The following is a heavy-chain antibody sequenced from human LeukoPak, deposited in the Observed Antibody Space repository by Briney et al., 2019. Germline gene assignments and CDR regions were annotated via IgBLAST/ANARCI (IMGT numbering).Heavy chain of an antibody. D-gene: IGHD5-18*01. J-gene: IGHJ4*02. CDR3: AKSSGYSYGYALDY. V-gene: IGHV3-30*18. CDR2: ISYDGSNK. CDR1: GFTFSSYG. Sequence: GGSLRLSCAASGFTFSSYGMHWVRQAPGKGLEWVAVISYDGSNKYYADSVKGRFTISRDNSKNTLYLQMNSLRAEDTAVYYCAKSSGYSYGYALDYWGQGTLVTVSS.